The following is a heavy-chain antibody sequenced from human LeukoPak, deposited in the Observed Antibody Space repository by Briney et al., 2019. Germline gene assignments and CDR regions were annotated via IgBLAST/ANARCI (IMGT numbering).Heavy chain of an antibody. CDR2: IYTSGST. Sequence: SETLSLTCTVSGGSISSYYWNWTRQPAGKGLEWIGRIYTSGSTNYNPSLKSRVTMSVDTSKNQFSLKLTSVTAADTAVYYCARGGVTGIAAAGIFGAFDIWGQGTMVTVSS. CDR3: ARGGVTGIAAAGIFGAFDI. V-gene: IGHV4-4*07. CDR1: GGSISSYY. J-gene: IGHJ3*02. D-gene: IGHD6-13*01.